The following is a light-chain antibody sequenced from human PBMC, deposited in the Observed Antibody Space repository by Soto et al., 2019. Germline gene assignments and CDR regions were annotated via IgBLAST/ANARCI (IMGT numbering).Light chain of an antibody. CDR3: VLYMGGGVSV. CDR2: STN. Sequence: QAVVTQEPSFSVSPGGTVTLTCGLSSGSVSTSYYPSWYQQTPGQAPRTLIYSTNTRSSGVPDRFSGSILGNKAALTITGADADDESDYYCVLYMGGGVSVFGGGTKLTVL. J-gene: IGLJ2*01. CDR1: SGSVSTSYY. V-gene: IGLV8-61*01.